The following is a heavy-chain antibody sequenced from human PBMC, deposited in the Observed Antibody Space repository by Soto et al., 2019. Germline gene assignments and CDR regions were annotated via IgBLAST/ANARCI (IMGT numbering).Heavy chain of an antibody. CDR3: AKGQWEWLADYGMDV. V-gene: IGHV3-30*18. J-gene: IGHJ6*02. CDR1: GFTFSSYG. CDR2: ISYDGSNK. D-gene: IGHD6-19*01. Sequence: QVQLVESGGGVVQPGRSLRLSCAASGFTFSSYGMHWVRQAPGKGLEWVAVISYDGSNKYYADSVKGRFTISRDNSKNTLYLQMNSLRAEDTAEYYSAKGQWEWLADYGMDVWGQGTTVTVSS.